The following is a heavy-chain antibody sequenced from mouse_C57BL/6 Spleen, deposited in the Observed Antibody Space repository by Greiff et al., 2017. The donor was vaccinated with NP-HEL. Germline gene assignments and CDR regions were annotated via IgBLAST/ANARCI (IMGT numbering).Heavy chain of an antibody. J-gene: IGHJ4*01. Sequence: EVKLVESGGGLVKPGGSLKLSCAASGFTFSDYGMHWVRQAPEKGLEWVAYISSGSSTIYYADTVKGRFTISRDNAKNTLFLQMTSLRSEDTAMYYCASTKGSYYAMDYWGQGTSVTVSS. D-gene: IGHD1-1*02. CDR2: ISSGSSTI. CDR3: ASTKGSYYAMDY. CDR1: GFTFSDYG. V-gene: IGHV5-17*01.